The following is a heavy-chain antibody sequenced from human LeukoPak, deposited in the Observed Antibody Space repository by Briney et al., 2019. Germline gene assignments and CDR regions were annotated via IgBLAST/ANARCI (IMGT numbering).Heavy chain of an antibody. CDR1: GFTFSSYA. D-gene: IGHD2-2*01. J-gene: IGHJ4*02. CDR3: AKDLGYCSSTSCYDFDY. Sequence: PGGSLRLSCAASGFTFSSYAMSWVRQAPGRGLEWVSAISGSGGGTYYADSVKGRFTISRDNSKNTLYLQMNSLRAEDTAVYYCAKDLGYCSSTSCYDFDYWGQGTLVTVSS. CDR2: ISGSGGGT. V-gene: IGHV3-23*01.